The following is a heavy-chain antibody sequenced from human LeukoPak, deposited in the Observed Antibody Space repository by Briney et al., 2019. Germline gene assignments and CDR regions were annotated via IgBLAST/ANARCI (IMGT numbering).Heavy chain of an antibody. V-gene: IGHV1-18*01. D-gene: IGHD2-21*02. CDR1: GYTFTSYG. CDR3: ARECGDCYSSGAFDI. J-gene: IGHJ3*02. CDR2: ISAYNGNT. Sequence: ASVTVSCKASGYTFTSYGISWVRQAPGQGLEWMGWISAYNGNTNYAQKLQGRVTMTTDTSTSTAYMEPRSLRSDDTAVYYCARECGDCYSSGAFDIWGQGTMVTVSS.